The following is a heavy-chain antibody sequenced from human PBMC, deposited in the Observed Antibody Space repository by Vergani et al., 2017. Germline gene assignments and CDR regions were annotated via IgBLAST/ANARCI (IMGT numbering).Heavy chain of an antibody. CDR1: GFNWSNYE. V-gene: IGHV3-30*02. CDR2: IQFDGSNQ. D-gene: IGHD3-16*01. Sequence: QVQLVESGGGVVQRGGSLRLSWATSGFNWSNYEMKWIRQGPGKGLEFVAFIQFDGSNQYYADSLKGRFTLSRDFSKNTLYLQMNSLRTDDTATYYCAKHFRGWGIDYWGQGTQVIVSS. J-gene: IGHJ4*02. CDR3: AKHFRGWGIDY.